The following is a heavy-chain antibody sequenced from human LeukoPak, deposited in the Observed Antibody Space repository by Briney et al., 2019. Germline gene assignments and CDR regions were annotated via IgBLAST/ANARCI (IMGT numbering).Heavy chain of an antibody. CDR2: IKQDGSEK. J-gene: IGHJ6*02. V-gene: IGHV3-7*03. D-gene: IGHD3-3*01. CDR1: GFTFSSYW. CDR3: ARDRRFLEWFPYYYYYGMDV. Sequence: GGSLRLSCAASGFTFSSYWMSWVRQAPGMGLEWVANIKQDGSEKYYVDSVKGRFTISRDNAKNSLYLQMNSLRAEDTAVYYCARDRRFLEWFPYYYYYGMDVWGQGTTVTVSS.